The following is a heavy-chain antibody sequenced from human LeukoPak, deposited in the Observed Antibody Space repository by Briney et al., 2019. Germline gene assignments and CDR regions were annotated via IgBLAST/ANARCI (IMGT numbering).Heavy chain of an antibody. CDR1: GYIFTSYW. V-gene: IGHV5-51*01. CDR2: IYPGDSYT. Sequence: GESLRISCKGSGYIFTSYWIAWVRQMPGKGLEWMGIIYPGDSYTTYRPSFQGQVTISADKSISTAYLQWRSLKASDTAMYYCARRSGSDALDIWGEGTMVTVSS. D-gene: IGHD3-10*01. CDR3: ARRSGSDALDI. J-gene: IGHJ3*02.